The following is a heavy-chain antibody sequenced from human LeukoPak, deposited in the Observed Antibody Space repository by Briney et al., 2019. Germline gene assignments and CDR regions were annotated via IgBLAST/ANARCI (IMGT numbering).Heavy chain of an antibody. CDR3: AREMAGDYGMDV. J-gene: IGHJ6*02. V-gene: IGHV4-59*01. CDR1: GGSISSYY. CDR2: IYYSGST. Sequence: SETLSLTCTVSGGSISSYYWSWIRQPPGKGLEWIGYIYYSGSTNYNPSLESRVTMSVDTSKNQFSLKLSTVTAADTAVYYCAREMAGDYGMDVWGQGTTVTVSS. D-gene: IGHD5-24*01.